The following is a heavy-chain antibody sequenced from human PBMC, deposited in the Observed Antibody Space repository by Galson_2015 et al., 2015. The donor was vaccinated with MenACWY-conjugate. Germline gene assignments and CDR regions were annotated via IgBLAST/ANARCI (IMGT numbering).Heavy chain of an antibody. D-gene: IGHD3-10*01. J-gene: IGHJ3*02. V-gene: IGHV1-3*01. CDR1: GYTFTSYA. CDR3: ARDLPVLLWFGEFRAFDI. Sequence: SVKVSCKASGYTFTSYAMHWVRQAPGQRLEWMGWINAGNGNTKYSQKFQGRVTITRDTSASTAYMELSSLRSEDTAVYYCARDLPVLLWFGEFRAFDIWGQGTMVTVSS. CDR2: INAGNGNT.